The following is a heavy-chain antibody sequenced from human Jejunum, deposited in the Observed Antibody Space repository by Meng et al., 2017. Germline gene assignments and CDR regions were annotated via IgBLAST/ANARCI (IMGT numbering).Heavy chain of an antibody. V-gene: IGHV4-34*01. J-gene: IGHJ5*02. CDR3: VRRRSGASSLFDL. CDR1: GGSLTGYY. D-gene: IGHD2-15*01. CDR2: IHFSGTT. Sequence: PLQQWGAGLLNASETLSLTCAVYGGSLTGYYWSWIRQAPEKGLEYIGDIHFSGTTTYMPSLRSRLTLSVDTSNNHFSLKLNSVTAADTATYYCVRRRSGASSLFDLWGQGTLVTVSS.